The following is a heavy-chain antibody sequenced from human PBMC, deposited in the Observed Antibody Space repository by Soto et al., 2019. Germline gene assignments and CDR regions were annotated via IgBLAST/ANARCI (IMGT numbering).Heavy chain of an antibody. V-gene: IGHV4-59*08. D-gene: IGHD6-6*01. J-gene: IGHJ4*02. Sequence: SETLSLTCTVSGGSISSYYWSWIRQPPGKGLEWIGYIYYSGSTNYNPSLKSRVTISVDTSKNQFSLKLSSVTAADTAVYYCARHLSSSSCNDDWGQRTLVTVSS. CDR2: IYYSGST. CDR1: GGSISSYY. CDR3: ARHLSSSSCNDD.